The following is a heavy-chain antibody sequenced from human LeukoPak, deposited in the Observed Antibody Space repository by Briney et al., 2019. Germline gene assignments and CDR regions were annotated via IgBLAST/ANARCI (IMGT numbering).Heavy chain of an antibody. V-gene: IGHV4-59*01. Sequence: PSETLSLTCTVSGGSISSYYWSWIRQPPGKGLEWIGYIYYSGSTNYNPSLKSRVTISVDTSKNQFSLKLSSVTAADTAVYYCARGEDIVVVPLDIWGQGTMVTVSS. CDR1: GGSISSYY. CDR3: ARGEDIVVVPLDI. J-gene: IGHJ3*02. D-gene: IGHD2-2*01. CDR2: IYYSGST.